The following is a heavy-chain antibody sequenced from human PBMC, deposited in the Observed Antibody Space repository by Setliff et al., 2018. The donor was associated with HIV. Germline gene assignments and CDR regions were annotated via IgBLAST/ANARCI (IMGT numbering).Heavy chain of an antibody. CDR1: RGSFTGYY. CDR3: ARKPDSRNWFDP. CDR2: IHHSGST. V-gene: IGHV4-34*01. J-gene: IGHJ5*02. Sequence: PSETLSLTCAVYRGSFTGYYWSWIRQPPGKGLEWIGEIHHSGSTNYSPSLKSRVTISVDTSKNQFSLKLSSVTAADTAVYYCARKPDSRNWFDPWGQGTLVTVSS.